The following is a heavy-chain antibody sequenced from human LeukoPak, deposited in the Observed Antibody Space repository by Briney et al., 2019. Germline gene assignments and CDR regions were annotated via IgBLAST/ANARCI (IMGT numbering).Heavy chain of an antibody. J-gene: IGHJ4*02. V-gene: IGHV1-24*01. CDR3: AVLPHSGAYYLVY. D-gene: IGHD3-22*01. CDR1: IYTLTELP. CDR2: FDPEDGEI. Sequence: ASVKVSCKVSIYTLTELPMHWVRQAPGKGLEWMGGFDPEDGEIIYAQKFQGRLTMTEDTSTDTAYMELSSLTSEDTAVYYCAVLPHSGAYYLVYWGQGTLVTVSS.